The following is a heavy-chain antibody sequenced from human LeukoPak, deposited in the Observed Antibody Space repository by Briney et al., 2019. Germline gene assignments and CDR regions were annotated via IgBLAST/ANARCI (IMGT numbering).Heavy chain of an antibody. D-gene: IGHD2-2*01. J-gene: IGHJ4*02. CDR3: AKQVPAAIEVELALDY. V-gene: IGHV3-23*01. CDR2: ISGSGGST. CDR1: GFTFSSYA. Sequence: QAGGSLRLSCAASGFTFSSYAMSWVLQAPGKGLEWVSAISGSGGSTYYADSVKGRFTISRDNSKNTLYLQMNSLRAEDTALYYCAKQVPAAIEVELALDYWGQGTLVTVSS.